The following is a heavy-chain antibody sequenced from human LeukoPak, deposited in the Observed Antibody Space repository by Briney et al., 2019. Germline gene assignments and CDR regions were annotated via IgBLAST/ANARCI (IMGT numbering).Heavy chain of an antibody. CDR2: ISSNGGST. J-gene: IGHJ4*02. Sequence: GGSLRLSCAASGFTFSSYAMSWVRQAPGKGLEYVSAISSNGGSTYYANSVKGRFTISRDNSKNTLYLQMGSLRAEDMAVYYCARVGVGYSSGWYDYWGQGTLVTVSS. D-gene: IGHD6-19*01. V-gene: IGHV3-64*01. CDR3: ARVGVGYSSGWYDY. CDR1: GFTFSSYA.